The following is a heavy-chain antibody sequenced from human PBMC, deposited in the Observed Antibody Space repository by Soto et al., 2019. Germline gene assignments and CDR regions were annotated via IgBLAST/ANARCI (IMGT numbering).Heavy chain of an antibody. Sequence: ASVKVSSKASGYTFSTYGISWVRQAPGQGLEWMGWISAYNHYTNYAQKFQGRVTMTTDTSTNTAYMELRSLRSGDTAMYFCARVGPSREVPYPFEYWGQGTLVTVSS. V-gene: IGHV1-18*01. J-gene: IGHJ4*02. D-gene: IGHD1-26*01. CDR3: ARVGPSREVPYPFEY. CDR1: GYTFSTYG. CDR2: ISAYNHYT.